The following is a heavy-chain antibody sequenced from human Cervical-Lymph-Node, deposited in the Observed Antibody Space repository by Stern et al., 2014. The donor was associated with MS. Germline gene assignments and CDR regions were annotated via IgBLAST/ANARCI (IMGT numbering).Heavy chain of an antibody. CDR3: ARSDYGDWDS. Sequence: QVQLVQSGAEVKKPGASVKVSCKASGYTFTNYDINWVRQATGQGLEWMGWVNPNSGNTAYAQKFQGRVTMTRDTSISTAYMELSSLRPEDTAVYYCARSDYGDWDSWGQGTLVTVSS. J-gene: IGHJ4*02. CDR1: GYTFTNYD. D-gene: IGHD4-17*01. CDR2: VNPNSGNT. V-gene: IGHV1-8*01.